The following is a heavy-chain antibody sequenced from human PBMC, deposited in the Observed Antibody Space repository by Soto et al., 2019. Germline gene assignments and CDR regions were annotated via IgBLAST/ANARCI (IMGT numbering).Heavy chain of an antibody. Sequence: SETLSLTCTVSGGSISSYYWSWIRQPPGKGLEWIGYIYYSGSTNYNPSLKSRDTISVDTSKNQFSLKLSSVTAADTAVYYCARVAADTYYYYYYYMDVWGKGTTVTVSS. CDR3: ARVAADTYYYYYYYMDV. CDR1: GGSISSYY. CDR2: IYYSGST. D-gene: IGHD6-25*01. V-gene: IGHV4-59*01. J-gene: IGHJ6*03.